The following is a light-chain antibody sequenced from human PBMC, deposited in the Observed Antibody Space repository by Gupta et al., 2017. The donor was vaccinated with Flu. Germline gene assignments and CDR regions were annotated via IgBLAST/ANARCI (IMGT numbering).Light chain of an antibody. V-gene: IGLV2-18*02. Sequence: QSALTQPPSVSGSPGQSVTISCTGTSSDVGSYNRVSWYQQPPDTAPKLMIYKVSNRPSGVPDRFSGSKSGNTASMTISGLQAEDDADYYCSSYTSSSTYVFGTGTKVTVL. CDR2: KVS. CDR3: SSYTSSSTYV. J-gene: IGLJ1*01. CDR1: SSDVGSYNR.